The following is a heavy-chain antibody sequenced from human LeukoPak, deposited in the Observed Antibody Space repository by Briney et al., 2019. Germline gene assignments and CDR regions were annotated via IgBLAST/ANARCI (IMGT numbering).Heavy chain of an antibody. CDR1: GFTFSSYW. V-gene: IGHV3-7*01. Sequence: GGSLRLSCAASGFTFSSYWMSWVRQAPGKGLEWVANIKQDGSEKYYVDSVKGRFTISRDNAKNSLYLQMNSLRAEDTAVYYCARDVGCSGGSCYSDYWGQGTLVTVSS. CDR3: ARDVGCSGGSCYSDY. D-gene: IGHD2-15*01. J-gene: IGHJ4*02. CDR2: IKQDGSEK.